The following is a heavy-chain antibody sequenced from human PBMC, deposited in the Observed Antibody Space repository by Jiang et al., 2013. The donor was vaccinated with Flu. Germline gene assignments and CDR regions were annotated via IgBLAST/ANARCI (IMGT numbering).Heavy chain of an antibody. D-gene: IGHD2-15*01. J-gene: IGHJ4*02. CDR2: GTT. CDR3: TRDQKRSDRIF. V-gene: IGHV3-49*02. Sequence: GTTEYAASVEGRFTVSRDDSRSIAYLQMNSLKSEDTAVYYCTRDQKRSDRIFWGQGTLVTVSS.